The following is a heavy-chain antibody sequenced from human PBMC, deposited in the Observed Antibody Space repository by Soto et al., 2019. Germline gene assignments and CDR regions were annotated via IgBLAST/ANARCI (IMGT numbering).Heavy chain of an antibody. V-gene: IGHV4-31*03. CDR2: IYYSGST. CDR1: GGSISSGGYY. J-gene: IGHJ4*02. CDR3: ARVQYSSSYLDY. D-gene: IGHD6-13*01. Sequence: QVQLQESGPGLVKPSQTLSLTCTVSGGSISSGGYYWSWIRQHPGKGLEWIGYIYYSGSTYYNPSLQSRVTISVDTSKNQFSLMLSSVTAADTAVYYCARVQYSSSYLDYWGQGTLVTVSS.